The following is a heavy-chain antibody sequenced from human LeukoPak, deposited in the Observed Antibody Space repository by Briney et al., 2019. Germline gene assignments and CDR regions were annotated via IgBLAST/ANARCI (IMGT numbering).Heavy chain of an antibody. Sequence: PSETLSLTRTVSGGSIRSYYWSWIRQPPGKGLEWIGYIYYSGSTNYNPSLKSRVSISVDTSKNQFSLKLSSLTAADTAVYYCARTGSTVTMLYPFDHWGQGTLVTVSS. CDR1: GGSIRSYY. CDR3: ARTGSTVTMLYPFDH. V-gene: IGHV4-59*01. CDR2: IYYSGST. D-gene: IGHD4-17*01. J-gene: IGHJ4*02.